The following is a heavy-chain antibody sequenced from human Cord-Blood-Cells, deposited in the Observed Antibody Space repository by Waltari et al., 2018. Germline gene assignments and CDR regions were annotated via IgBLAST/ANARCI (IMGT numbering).Heavy chain of an antibody. Sequence: QVQLVESGGGVVQPGRSLRLSCAASGFTFSSYGMHWVRQAPGKGLEWVAVISYDGSNKYYADSVKGRFTISRDNSKNTLYLQMNSLRAEDTAVYYCAKVVGATSRYGAFDIWGQGTMVTVSS. D-gene: IGHD1-26*01. CDR3: AKVVGATSRYGAFDI. V-gene: IGHV3-30*18. CDR1: GFTFSSYG. CDR2: ISYDGSNK. J-gene: IGHJ3*02.